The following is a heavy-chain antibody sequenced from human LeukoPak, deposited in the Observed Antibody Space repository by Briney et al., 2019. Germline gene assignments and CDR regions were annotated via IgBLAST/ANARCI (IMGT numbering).Heavy chain of an antibody. J-gene: IGHJ4*02. CDR3: AKADVRFYDY. D-gene: IGHD2/OR15-2a*01. V-gene: IGHV3-30*02. CDR1: GFTFSSYG. Sequence: PGGSLRLSCAASGFTFSSYGMHWVRQAPGKGLEWVAFIRYDGSNKYYADSVKGRFTISRDNSKNTLCLQMNSLRAEDTAVYYCAKADVRFYDYWGQGTLVTVSS. CDR2: IRYDGSNK.